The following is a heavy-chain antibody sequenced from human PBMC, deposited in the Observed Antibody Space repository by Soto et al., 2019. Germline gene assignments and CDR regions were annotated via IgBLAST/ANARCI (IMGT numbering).Heavy chain of an antibody. D-gene: IGHD2-21*02. V-gene: IGHV1-8*01. CDR1: GYTFTSYD. Sequence: QVQLVQSGAEVKKPGASVKVSCKASGYTFTSYDINWVRQATGQGLEWMGWMNPNSGNTGYAQKFQGRVTMTRNTSISTAYMELSSLRSEDTAVYYCARNCGGDCYYYYGIDVWGQGTTVTVSS. CDR2: MNPNSGNT. J-gene: IGHJ6*02. CDR3: ARNCGGDCYYYYGIDV.